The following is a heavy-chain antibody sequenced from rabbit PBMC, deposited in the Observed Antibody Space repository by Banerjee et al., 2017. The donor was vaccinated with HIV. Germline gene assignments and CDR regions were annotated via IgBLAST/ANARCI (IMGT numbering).Heavy chain of an antibody. CDR1: GFDFSSNA. D-gene: IGHD2-1*01. V-gene: IGHV1S47*01. J-gene: IGHJ4*01. CDR3: ARGTSYDDYGDYMYYFNL. CDR2: IYNGDGST. Sequence: EESGGDLVKPGASLTLTCTASGFDFSSNAMCWVRQAPGKGPEWIACIYNGDGSTYYASWVNGRFTISRSTSLNTVDLKMTSLTAADTATYFCARGTSYDDYGDYMYYFNLWGQGTLVTVS.